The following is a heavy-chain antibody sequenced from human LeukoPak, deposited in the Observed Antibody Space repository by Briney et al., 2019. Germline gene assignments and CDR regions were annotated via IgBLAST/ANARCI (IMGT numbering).Heavy chain of an antibody. CDR1: GGTFSSYA. CDR2: IIPIFGTA. CDR3: ARDQLTTTGHGFKNWFDP. J-gene: IGHJ5*02. V-gene: IGHV1-69*05. D-gene: IGHD1-14*01. Sequence: GASVKVSCKASGGTFSSYAISWVRQAPGQGLEWMGRIIPIFGTANYAQKFQGRVTITTDESTSTAYMELSSLRSEDTAVYYCARDQLTTTGHGFKNWFDPWGQGTLVTVSS.